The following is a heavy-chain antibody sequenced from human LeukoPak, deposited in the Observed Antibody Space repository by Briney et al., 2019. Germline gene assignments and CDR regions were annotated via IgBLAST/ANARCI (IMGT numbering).Heavy chain of an antibody. J-gene: IGHJ6*02. D-gene: IGHD6-6*01. CDR2: ISAYNGNT. CDR1: GYTFSSNG. Sequence: GASVKVSCKASGYTFSSNGISWVRQAPGQGLEWMGWISAYNGNTNYAQKLQGRVTMTTDTSTSTAYMELRSLRSDDTAVYHCARGGSSSSRYYGMDVWGQGTTVTVSS. V-gene: IGHV1-18*01. CDR3: ARGGSSSSRYYGMDV.